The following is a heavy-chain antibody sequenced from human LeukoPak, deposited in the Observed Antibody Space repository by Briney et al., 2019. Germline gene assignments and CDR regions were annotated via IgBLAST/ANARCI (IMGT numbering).Heavy chain of an antibody. CDR3: ARARYSYGWFYGMDV. CDR1: GFTFDDYD. CDR2: IGTAGDT. Sequence: GGSLRLSCVASGFTFDDYDMHWVRQATGKGLEWVSAIGTAGDTYYPGSVKGRFTISRENAKNSLYLQMNSLRAGDTAVYYCARARYSYGWFYGMDVWGQGTTVTVSS. V-gene: IGHV3-13*01. D-gene: IGHD5-18*01. J-gene: IGHJ6*02.